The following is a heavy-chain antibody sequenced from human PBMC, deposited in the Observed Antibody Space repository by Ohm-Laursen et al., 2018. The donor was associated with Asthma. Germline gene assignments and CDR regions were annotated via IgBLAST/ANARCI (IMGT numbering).Heavy chain of an antibody. J-gene: IGHJ4*02. D-gene: IGHD2-2*01. V-gene: IGHV3-30*03. CDR3: ARGGEHCSSTSCYASFDY. CDR1: GFTFSSYG. Sequence: SLRLSCAASGFTFSSYGMHWVRQAPGKGLGWVAVISYDGSNKYYADSVKGRFTISRDNSKNTLYLQMNSLRAEDTAVYYCARGGEHCSSTSCYASFDYWGQGTLVTVSS. CDR2: ISYDGSNK.